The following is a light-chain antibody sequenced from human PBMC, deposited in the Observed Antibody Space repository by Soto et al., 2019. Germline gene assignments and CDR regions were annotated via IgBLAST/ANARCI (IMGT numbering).Light chain of an antibody. J-gene: IGKJ1*01. CDR2: DAS. V-gene: IGKV1-5*01. CDR1: QSISSC. CDR3: QQYNSYRT. Sequence: IQITQSAAALSASVGDRVTITGRASQSISSCLAWYQQKPGKAPKLLIYDASSLESGVPSRFSGSGSGTEFTLTISSLQPDDFATYYCQQYNSYRTFGQGTKVDIK.